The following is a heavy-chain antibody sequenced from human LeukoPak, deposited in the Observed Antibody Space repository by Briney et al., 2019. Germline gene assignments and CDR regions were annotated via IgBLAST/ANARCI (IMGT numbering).Heavy chain of an antibody. CDR3: AREAPGYSYGDAFDI. J-gene: IGHJ3*02. V-gene: IGHV4-39*07. CDR1: GGSISSSSFY. CDR2: IYYSGNT. Sequence: SETLSLTCPVSGGSISSSSFYWGWIRQPPGKGLQWIGTIYYSGNTYYNPSLRSRVTISVDTSKNQFSLKLSSVTAADTAVYYCAREAPGYSYGDAFDIWGQGTMVTVSS. D-gene: IGHD5-18*01.